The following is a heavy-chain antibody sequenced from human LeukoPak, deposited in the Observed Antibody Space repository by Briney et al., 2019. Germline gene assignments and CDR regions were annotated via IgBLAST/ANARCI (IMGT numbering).Heavy chain of an antibody. D-gene: IGHD5-18*01. CDR3: AREYSYGFDH. CDR2: ISYDGNNK. CDR1: RFTFSNYA. Sequence: GGSLRLSCAASRFTFSNYAMHWVRQAPGKGLEWVAVISYDGNNKYYADSVKGRFTISRDNSKSTLYLEMNSLRAEDTAVYYCAREYSYGFDHWGQGTLVTVSS. V-gene: IGHV3-30*04. J-gene: IGHJ4*02.